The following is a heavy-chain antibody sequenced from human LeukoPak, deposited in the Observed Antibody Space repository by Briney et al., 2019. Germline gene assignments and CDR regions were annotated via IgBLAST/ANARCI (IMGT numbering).Heavy chain of an antibody. CDR3: ARLVYYDSSGYYFDY. CDR2: IYYSGST. Sequence: SETLSLTCSVSGGSISSYYWSWIRRPPGKGLEWIGYIYYSGSTNYNPSLKSRVTISVDTSKNQFSLKLSSVTAADTAVYYCARLVYYDSSGYYFDYWGQGTLVTVSS. D-gene: IGHD3-22*01. J-gene: IGHJ4*02. V-gene: IGHV4-59*08. CDR1: GGSISSYY.